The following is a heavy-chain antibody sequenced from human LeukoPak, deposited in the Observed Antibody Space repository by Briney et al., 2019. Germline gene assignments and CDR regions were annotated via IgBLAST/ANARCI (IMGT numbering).Heavy chain of an antibody. D-gene: IGHD7-27*01. CDR3: AKVANWGSEWYFDL. CDR2: ITGSGGST. Sequence: GGSLRLSCAASGFTFSSYAMSWVRQAPGKGLEWVSSITGSGGSTYYADSVKGRFTISRDDSKNTLYLQMNSLRAEDTAIYYCAKVANWGSEWYFDLWGGGTLVTVSS. CDR1: GFTFSSYA. J-gene: IGHJ2*01. V-gene: IGHV3-23*01.